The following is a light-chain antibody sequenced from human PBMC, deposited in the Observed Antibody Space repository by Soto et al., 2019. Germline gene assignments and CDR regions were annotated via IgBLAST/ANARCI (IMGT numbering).Light chain of an antibody. J-gene: IGKJ2*01. CDR2: CAS. Sequence: DIVMTQSPDSLAVSLGERATINCKSSQSVLYSSNNKNYLAWYQQRPGQPPKLLIYCASTRESGVPDRFSGAGSVTDFTLTITSLQAKDGAVYYCQQYESTPPTFGQGTKLEIK. CDR1: QSVLYSSNNKNY. V-gene: IGKV4-1*01. CDR3: QQYESTPPT.